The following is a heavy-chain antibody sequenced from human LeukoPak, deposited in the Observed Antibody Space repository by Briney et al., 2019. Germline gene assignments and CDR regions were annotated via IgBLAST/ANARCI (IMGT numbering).Heavy chain of an antibody. J-gene: IGHJ4*02. CDR3: ARRVATWYYFDY. CDR1: GGTFSSYA. V-gene: IGHV1-69*13. D-gene: IGHD5-12*01. Sequence: SVKVSCKASGGTFSSYAISWVRQAPGQGLEWMGGIIPIFGTANYAQKFQGRVTITADESTSTAYMELSSLRSEDTAVYYCARRVATWYYFDYWGQGTLVTVYS. CDR2: IIPIFGTA.